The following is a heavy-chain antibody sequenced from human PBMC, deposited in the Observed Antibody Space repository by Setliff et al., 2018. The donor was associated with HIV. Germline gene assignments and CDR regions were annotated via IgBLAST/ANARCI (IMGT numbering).Heavy chain of an antibody. J-gene: IGHJ4*02. CDR3: AQDKGQKYAAY. CDR2: IRSDGSNK. D-gene: IGHD2-15*01. CDR1: GLTFSNCG. Sequence: PGGSLRLSCATSGLTFSNCGMHWVRQAPGKGLEWVASIRSDGSNKYYADSVTGRFTISRDDSKNTLYLQMNSLRAEDTAVYYCAQDKGQKYAAYWGQGTMVTVSS. V-gene: IGHV3-30*02.